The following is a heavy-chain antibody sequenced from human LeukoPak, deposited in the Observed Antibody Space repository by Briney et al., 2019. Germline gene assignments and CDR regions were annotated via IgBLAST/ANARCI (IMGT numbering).Heavy chain of an antibody. CDR3: ARNPSGSYLLSWFDP. CDR1: GYTFTSYA. J-gene: IGHJ5*02. D-gene: IGHD1-26*01. CDR2: INAGNGNT. Sequence: ASVKVSCKASGYTFTSYAMHWVRQAPGQRLEWMGWINAGNGNTKYSQEFQGRVTITRDTSASTAYMELSSLRSEDMAVYYCARNPSGSYLLSWFDPWGQGTLVTVSS. V-gene: IGHV1-3*03.